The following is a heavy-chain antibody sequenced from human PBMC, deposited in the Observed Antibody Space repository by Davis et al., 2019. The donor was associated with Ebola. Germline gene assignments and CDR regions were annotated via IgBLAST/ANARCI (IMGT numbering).Heavy chain of an antibody. V-gene: IGHV3-23*01. D-gene: IGHD2-8*01. CDR2: ISGSAGST. J-gene: IGHJ4*02. CDR3: ARDGEYCTNGICSTYFDN. Sequence: GGSLRLSCAASGFTFSSYAMSWVRQAPGKGLQWVSAISGSAGSTYYADFVKGRFTLSRDNSKNTLYLQMNSLRAEDTAVYYCARDGEYCTNGICSTYFDNWGQGTLVTVSS. CDR1: GFTFSSYA.